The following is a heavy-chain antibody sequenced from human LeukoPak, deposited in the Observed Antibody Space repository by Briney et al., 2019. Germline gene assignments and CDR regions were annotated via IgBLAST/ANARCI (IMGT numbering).Heavy chain of an antibody. CDR2: MYSTGSS. V-gene: IGHV4-4*07. CDR3: AREADSHSGLDY. Sequence: SETLSLTCTVSGGSISSNYWSWIRQPAGKGLEWIGRMYSTGSSNYNPSLKSRLTMSLDTSKKHFSLKLSSVTAADTAIYYCAREADSHSGLDYWGQGTLVTVSS. J-gene: IGHJ4*02. D-gene: IGHD4-11*01. CDR1: GGSISSNY.